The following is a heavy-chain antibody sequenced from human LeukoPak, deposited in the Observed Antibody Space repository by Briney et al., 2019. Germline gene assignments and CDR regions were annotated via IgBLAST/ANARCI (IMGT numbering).Heavy chain of an antibody. V-gene: IGHV3-43*02. CDR2: ISGDGGST. J-gene: IGHJ3*02. D-gene: IGHD3-10*01. CDR3: AKDKXFGGFTXAFDI. CDR1: GFTFDDYA. Sequence: GGSLRLSCAASGFTFDDYAMHWVRQAPGKGLEWVSLISGDGGSTYYADSVKGRFTISRDNSKNSLYLQMNSLRTEDTALYYCAKDKXFGGFTXAFDIWGQGTMVTVSS.